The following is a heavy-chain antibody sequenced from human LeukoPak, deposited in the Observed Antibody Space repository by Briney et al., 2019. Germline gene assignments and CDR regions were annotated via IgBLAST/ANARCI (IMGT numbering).Heavy chain of an antibody. CDR1: GFTSSNYA. D-gene: IGHD3-16*01. Sequence: RTGGFLRLSCSAAGFTSSNYAMSWVRQAPGKGLEWVSAISGSGGSTYYADSVKGRFTISRDNSKNTLYLQINSLRAEDTDVYYCAKGAHYDYVSWGQGTLVTVSS. V-gene: IGHV3-23*01. CDR2: ISGSGGST. J-gene: IGHJ5*02. CDR3: AKGAHYDYVS.